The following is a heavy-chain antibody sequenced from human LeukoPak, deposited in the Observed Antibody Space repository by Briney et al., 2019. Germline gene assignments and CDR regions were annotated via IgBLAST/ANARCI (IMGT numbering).Heavy chain of an antibody. V-gene: IGHV3-23*01. Sequence: GGSLRLSCATSGFTFSTYAMSWVRQAPGKGLEWVSGISTSGSSTYYADSVKGRFTISRDNSKNTLYLQMNSLRAEDTAVYYCAKGLIASSGYYVYWGQGTLVTVSS. J-gene: IGHJ4*02. D-gene: IGHD3-22*01. CDR1: GFTFSTYA. CDR3: AKGLIASSGYYVY. CDR2: ISTSGSST.